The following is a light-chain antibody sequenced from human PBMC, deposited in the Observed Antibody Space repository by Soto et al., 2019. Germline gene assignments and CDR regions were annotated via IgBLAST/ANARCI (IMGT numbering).Light chain of an antibody. J-gene: IGKJ3*01. CDR3: DQDNNWPPMFT. Sequence: EIVMTQSPATLSVSPGERATLSCRASQSVSSNLAWYQHKPGQAPRLLIYGASTRATGIPARFSGSGSGTEVTLTISSLQFEDFAVYYCDQDNNWPPMFTFGPGTKVDIK. CDR2: GAS. V-gene: IGKV3-15*01. CDR1: QSVSSN.